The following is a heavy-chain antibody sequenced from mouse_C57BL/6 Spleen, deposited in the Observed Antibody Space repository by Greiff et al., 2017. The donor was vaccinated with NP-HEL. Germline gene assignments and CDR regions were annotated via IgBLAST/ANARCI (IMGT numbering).Heavy chain of an antibody. CDR3: ARCRGNYVGDAMDY. D-gene: IGHD2-1*01. V-gene: IGHV1-76*01. J-gene: IGHJ4*01. CDR1: GYTFTDYY. Sequence: VQLQQSGAELVRPGASVKLSCKASGYTFTDYYINWVKQRPGQGLEWIARIYPGSGNTYYNEKFKGKATLTAEKSSSTAYMQLSSLTSEDSAVYFCARCRGNYVGDAMDYWGQGTSVTVSS. CDR2: IYPGSGNT.